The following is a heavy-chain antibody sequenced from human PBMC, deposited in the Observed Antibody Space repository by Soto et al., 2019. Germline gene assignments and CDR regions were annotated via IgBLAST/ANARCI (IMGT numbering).Heavy chain of an antibody. J-gene: IGHJ6*02. D-gene: IGHD1-7*01. Sequence: QVQLVESGGGVVQPGRSLRLSCAASGFTFSSYGMHWVRQAPGKGLEWVAVISYDGSNKYYADSVKGRFTISRDNSKNTLYLQMNSLRAEDTAVYYCAKDEAELLWGQGTTVTVSS. CDR1: GFTFSSYG. CDR2: ISYDGSNK. V-gene: IGHV3-30*18. CDR3: AKDEAELL.